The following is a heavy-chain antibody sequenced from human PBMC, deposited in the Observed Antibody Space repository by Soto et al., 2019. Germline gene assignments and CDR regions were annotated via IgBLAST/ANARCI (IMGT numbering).Heavy chain of an antibody. CDR2: IYYSGST. D-gene: IGHD4-17*01. CDR3: ARRGYGDYNYYFDY. V-gene: IGHV4-59*08. Sequence: QVQLQESGPGLVKPSETLSLTCTVSGGSISSYYWSWIRQPPGKGLEWIGYIYYSGSTNYNPSLKSRVTISVDTSKNQFSLKLSSVTAADTAVYYCARRGYGDYNYYFDYWGQGTLVTVSS. CDR1: GGSISSYY. J-gene: IGHJ4*02.